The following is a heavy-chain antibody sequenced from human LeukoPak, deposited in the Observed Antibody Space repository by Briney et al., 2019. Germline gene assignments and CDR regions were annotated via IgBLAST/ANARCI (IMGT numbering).Heavy chain of an antibody. J-gene: IGHJ3*01. D-gene: IGHD2-2*01. CDR1: GFTFSSYS. V-gene: IGHV3-21*06. Sequence: GGSLRLSCAASGFTFSSYSMNWVRQAPGKGLEWVSSISSSSSYIYYADSVKGRFTVSRDNAKNSLYLQMNSLRVEDTAVYYCARDDTHCSSRICYDAFDFWGQGTMVSVSS. CDR3: ARDDTHCSSRICYDAFDF. CDR2: ISSSSSYI.